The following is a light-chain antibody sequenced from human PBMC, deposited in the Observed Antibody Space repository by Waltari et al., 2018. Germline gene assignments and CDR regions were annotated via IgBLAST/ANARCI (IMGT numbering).Light chain of an antibody. V-gene: IGLV3-25*02. CDR1: ALPRQY. J-gene: IGLJ2*01. CDR2: KDT. Sequence: SYELTQPPSVSVSPGQTARITCSGDALPRQYAYWYRQKPGQAPLLLIYKDTERPSGNPERFSGSTSGTKVTLIISGVQAEDEADYYCQSSDPSGNLEVFGGGTKLTVL. CDR3: QSSDPSGNLEV.